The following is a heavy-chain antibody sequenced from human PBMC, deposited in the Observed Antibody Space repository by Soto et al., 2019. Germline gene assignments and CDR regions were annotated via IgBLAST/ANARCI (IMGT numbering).Heavy chain of an antibody. CDR1: GFTFSDHY. D-gene: IGHD2-15*01. CDR2: TRDKANSYTT. CDR3: ARVAYCRGGSSCHFDY. J-gene: IGHJ4*02. Sequence: EVQLVESGGGLVQPGGSLSLSCAASGFTFSDHYMDWVRQAPGKGLEWVGRTRDKANSYTTEYAASVKGRFIISRDESKNSMYLQMNSLKIEDTAVYYCARVAYCRGGSSCHFDYWGQGTLVTVSS. V-gene: IGHV3-72*01.